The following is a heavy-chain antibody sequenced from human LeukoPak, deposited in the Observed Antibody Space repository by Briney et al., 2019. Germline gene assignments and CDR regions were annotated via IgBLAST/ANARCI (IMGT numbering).Heavy chain of an antibody. CDR3: ARGGIDIVTVPVSNWFDP. V-gene: IGHV1-18*04. CDR1: GYTFTAYY. D-gene: IGHD2/OR15-2a*01. Sequence: ASVKVSCKASGYTFTAYYMHWVRQAPGQGLEWMGWSSPYNGKTNYAQKFQGRVTMTTDTSTNTAYMELRSLRSDDTAVYYCARGGIDIVTVPVSNWFDPWGQGTLVTVSS. J-gene: IGHJ5*02. CDR2: SSPYNGKT.